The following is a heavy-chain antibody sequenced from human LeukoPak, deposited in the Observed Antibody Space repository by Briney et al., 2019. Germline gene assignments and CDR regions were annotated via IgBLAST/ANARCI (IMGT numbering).Heavy chain of an antibody. D-gene: IGHD3-10*01. CDR3: AKDLAAGSGSYALPYFDY. V-gene: IGHV3-23*01. CDR1: GFTFSTYA. J-gene: IGHJ4*02. CDR2: ISGSGGST. Sequence: GGSLRLSCAASGFTFSTYAMSWVRQAPGKGLEWVSAISGSGGSTYYADSVKGRFTISRDNSKNTLYVQMNSLRVEDTAVYYCAKDLAAGSGSYALPYFDYWGQGTLVTVSS.